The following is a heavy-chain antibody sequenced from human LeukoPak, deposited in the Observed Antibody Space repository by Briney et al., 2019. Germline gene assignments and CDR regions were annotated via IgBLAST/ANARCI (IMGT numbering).Heavy chain of an antibody. Sequence: PGGSLRLSCAASGFTFSSYAMSWVRQAPGKGLEWVSSISGSTSYADYADSVKGRFTMSRDTSNNTLYLQLSSLRAEDTAVYFCAKVSGTYYYGFDFWGQGALVTVSS. CDR3: AKVSGTYYYGFDF. CDR2: ISGSTSYA. V-gene: IGHV3-23*01. CDR1: GFTFSSYA. J-gene: IGHJ4*02. D-gene: IGHD3-10*01.